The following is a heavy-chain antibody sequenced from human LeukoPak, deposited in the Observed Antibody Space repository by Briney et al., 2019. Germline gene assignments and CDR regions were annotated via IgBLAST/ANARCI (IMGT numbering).Heavy chain of an antibody. J-gene: IGHJ4*02. CDR1: GFTFDDYG. V-gene: IGHV3-20*04. Sequence: GGSLRLSCAASGFTFDDYGMSWVRQAPGKGLEWVSGINWNGGSTGYADSVKGRFTISRDNAKNSLYLQMNSLRAEDTAVYYCARGNSGSYLFDYWGQGTLVTVSS. CDR2: INWNGGST. CDR3: ARGNSGSYLFDY. D-gene: IGHD1-26*01.